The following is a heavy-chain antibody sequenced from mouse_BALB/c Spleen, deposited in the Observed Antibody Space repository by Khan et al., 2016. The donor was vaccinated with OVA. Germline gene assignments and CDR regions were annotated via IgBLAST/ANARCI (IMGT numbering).Heavy chain of an antibody. D-gene: IGHD1-1*01. CDR3: TRGGYGSRFAF. Sequence: QIQLVQSGAELVKPGASVKLSCKASGYSFTSYYIHWVKQRPGQGLEWIGEINPSNGGSNVNEKFKSKATLTEDKSSSTAYMELSSLTSEDSAVYYCTRGGYGSRFAFWGQGTLVTGSA. V-gene: IGHV1S81*02. J-gene: IGHJ3*01. CDR2: INPSNGGS. CDR1: GYSFTSYY.